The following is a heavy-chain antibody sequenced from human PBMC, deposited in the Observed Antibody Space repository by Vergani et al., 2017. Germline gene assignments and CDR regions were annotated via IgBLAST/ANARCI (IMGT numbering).Heavy chain of an antibody. CDR2: INPSGGST. J-gene: IGHJ5*02. CDR3: ARDLGHVGITPQAMDP. D-gene: IGHD1-14*01. V-gene: IGHV1-46*03. Sequence: QVQLVQSGAEVKKPGASVKVSCKGSGYTFTSYYMHWVRQAPGQGLEWMGIINPSGGSTSYAQKFQGRVTMTRDTYTSTVYMVLSSLRSEDTDMYYCARDLGHVGITPQAMDPWGQGTLVTVSS. CDR1: GYTFTSYY.